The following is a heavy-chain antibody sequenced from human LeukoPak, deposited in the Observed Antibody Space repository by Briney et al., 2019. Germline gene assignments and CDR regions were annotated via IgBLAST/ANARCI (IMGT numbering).Heavy chain of an antibody. V-gene: IGHV3-9*03. J-gene: IGHJ4*02. CDR2: ISWNSGSI. Sequence: GGSLRLSCAASGFTFDDYAMHWVRQARGKGLEWVSGISWNSGSIVYADSVKGGFTISRDKAKNSLYLQMNSLRAEDMALYYCAKGGIQLWFSFDYWGQGTLVTVSS. D-gene: IGHD5-18*01. CDR3: AKGGIQLWFSFDY. CDR1: GFTFDDYA.